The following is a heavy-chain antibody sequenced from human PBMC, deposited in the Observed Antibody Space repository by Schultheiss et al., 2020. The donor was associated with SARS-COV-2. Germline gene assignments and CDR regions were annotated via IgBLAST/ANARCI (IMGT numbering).Heavy chain of an antibody. D-gene: IGHD3-10*01. CDR3: ARDVPFYYGSGGMDV. Sequence: GGSLRLSCAASGFTFSSYAMSWVRQAPGKGLEWVSSISGSGDSTYYVDSVKGRFTISRDNSKNTLYLQMNSLRAEDTAVYYCARDVPFYYGSGGMDVWGQGTTVTVAS. CDR2: ISGSGDST. CDR1: GFTFSSYA. J-gene: IGHJ6*02. V-gene: IGHV3-23*01.